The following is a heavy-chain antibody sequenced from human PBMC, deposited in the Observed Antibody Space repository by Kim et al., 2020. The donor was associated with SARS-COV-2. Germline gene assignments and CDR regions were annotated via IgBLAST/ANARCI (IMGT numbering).Heavy chain of an antibody. Sequence: SETLSLTCAVYGGSFSGYYWSWIRQPPGKGLEWIGEINHSGSTNYNPSLKSRVTISVDTSKNQFSLKLSSVTAADTAVYYCASLGAARPFDYWGQGTLVTVSS. CDR3: ASLGAARPFDY. D-gene: IGHD6-6*01. V-gene: IGHV4-34*01. CDR1: GGSFSGYY. J-gene: IGHJ4*02. CDR2: INHSGST.